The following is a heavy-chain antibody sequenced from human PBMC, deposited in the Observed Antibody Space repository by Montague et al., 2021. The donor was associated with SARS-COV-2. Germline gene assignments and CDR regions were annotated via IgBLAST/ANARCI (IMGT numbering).Heavy chain of an antibody. CDR3: ARGDYGDYRDAFDI. CDR2: IHHSGST. V-gene: IGHV4-4*02. Sequence: SETLSLTCAVSGGSITSTNWWSWVRQPPGKGLEWIGEIHHSGSTNSSPSLKSRVTMSIDKFSNQFSLNLNSVTAADTAVYYCARGDYGDYRDAFDIWGQGTVVTVSS. D-gene: IGHD4-17*01. CDR1: GGSITSTNW. J-gene: IGHJ3*02.